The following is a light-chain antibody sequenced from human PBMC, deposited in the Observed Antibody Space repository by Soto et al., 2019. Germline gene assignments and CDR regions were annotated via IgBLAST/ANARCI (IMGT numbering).Light chain of an antibody. CDR3: SSYTSSSTRV. V-gene: IGLV2-14*01. CDR1: SSDVGGYNY. Sequence: QSALTQPASVSGSPGQSITISCTGTSSDVGGYNYVSWYQQHPGKAPKLMIYEVSNRPSGVSNRFSGSKSGNTASLTISGLQAEDEAEYYFSSYTSSSTRVFGGGTKLPVL. J-gene: IGLJ3*02. CDR2: EVS.